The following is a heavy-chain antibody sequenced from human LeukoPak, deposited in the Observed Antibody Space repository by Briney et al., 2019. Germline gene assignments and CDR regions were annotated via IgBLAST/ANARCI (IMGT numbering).Heavy chain of an antibody. V-gene: IGHV4-59*01. CDR1: GGSISSYY. CDR2: IYYSGST. CDR3: ARYTYYYDSSGYPADAFDI. J-gene: IGHJ3*02. Sequence: PSETLSLTCTVSGGSISSYYWSWIRQPPGKGLEWIGYIYYSGSTNYNPSLKSRVTISVDTSKNQFSLKLSSVTAADTAVYYCARYTYYYDSSGYPADAFDIWGQGTMVTVSS. D-gene: IGHD3-22*01.